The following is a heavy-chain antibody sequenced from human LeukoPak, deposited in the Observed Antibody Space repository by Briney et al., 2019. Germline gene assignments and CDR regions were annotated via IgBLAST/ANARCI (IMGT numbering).Heavy chain of an antibody. CDR3: ATARLDDSIAPDY. CDR1: GYTLTELS. V-gene: IGHV1-24*01. D-gene: IGHD3-22*01. J-gene: IGHJ4*02. Sequence: ASVKVSCKVSGYTLTELSMHWVRQAPGKGREWMGGFDPEDGETIYAQKFQGRVTMTEDTSTDTAYMELSSLRSEDTDVYYCATARLDDSIAPDYWGQGTMVTVSS. CDR2: FDPEDGET.